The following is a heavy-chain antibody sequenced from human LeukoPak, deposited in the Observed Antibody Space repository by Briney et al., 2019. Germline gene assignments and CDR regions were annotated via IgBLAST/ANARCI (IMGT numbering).Heavy chain of an antibody. V-gene: IGHV4-39*01. J-gene: IGHJ6*03. CDR3: ARHKDYYYSYMDV. Sequence: SSETLSLTCTVSGGSISSSGYYWGWIRQPPGKGLEWIGTIYYSGSTYYNPSLTSRVTISVDTSKNQFSLKLSSVTAADTAVYYCARHKDYYYSYMDVWGKGTTVTISS. CDR2: IYYSGST. CDR1: GGSISSSGYY.